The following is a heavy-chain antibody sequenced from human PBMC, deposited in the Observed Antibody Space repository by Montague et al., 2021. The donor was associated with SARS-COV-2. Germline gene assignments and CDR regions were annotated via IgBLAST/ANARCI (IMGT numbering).Heavy chain of an antibody. J-gene: IGHJ3*02. CDR2: IDWDDDK. D-gene: IGHD3-22*01. CDR1: GFSLSTSGMC. Sequence: PALVKPTQTLTLTCTFSGFSLSTSGMCVSWIRQPPGKALEWLALIDWDDDKYYSTSLKTRLTISKDTSKNQVVLTMTNMDPVDTATYYCARTHYYNSSYYHAVFDIWGQGTVVTVSS. V-gene: IGHV2-70*01. CDR3: ARTHYYNSSYYHAVFDI.